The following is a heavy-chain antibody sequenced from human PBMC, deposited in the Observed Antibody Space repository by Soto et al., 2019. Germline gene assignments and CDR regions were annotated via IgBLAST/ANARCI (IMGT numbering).Heavy chain of an antibody. CDR1: GGTFSSYA. D-gene: IGHD4-4*01. CDR2: IIPIFGTA. J-gene: IGHJ6*02. CDR3: ARGDYSNYREYYYGMDV. V-gene: IGHV1-69*13. Sequence: ASVKVSCKASGGTFSSYAISWVRQAPGQGLEWMGGIIPIFGTASYAQKFQGRVTITADESTSTAYMELSSLRSEDTAVYYCARGDYSNYREYYYGMDVWGQGTTVTVSS.